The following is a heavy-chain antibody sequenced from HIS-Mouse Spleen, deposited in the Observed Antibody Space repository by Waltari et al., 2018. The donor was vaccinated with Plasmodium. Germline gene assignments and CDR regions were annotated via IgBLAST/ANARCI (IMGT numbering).Heavy chain of an antibody. CDR2: IKPNSGGT. D-gene: IGHD6-13*01. CDR1: GYTFTGYY. V-gene: IGHV1-2*02. CDR3: ARVLGYKAAAGTFVEYFQH. Sequence: QVQLVQSGAEVKKPGASVKVSCKASGYTFTGYYMHWVRQAPGKGLEWMGLIKPNSGGTNVAQKVQGMFTMTRDTSISTAYRELSRLRSDDTAVYYCARVLGYKAAAGTFVEYFQHWGQGTLVTVSS. J-gene: IGHJ1*01.